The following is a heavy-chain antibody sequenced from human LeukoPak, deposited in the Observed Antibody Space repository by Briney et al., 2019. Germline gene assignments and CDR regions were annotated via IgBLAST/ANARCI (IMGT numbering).Heavy chain of an antibody. Sequence: GGSLRLSCAASGFTFSSYWMHWVRQAPGKGLVWVSRIKSDGSVTSYADSVKGRFTISRDNAKNSLYLQMNSLRAEDTAVYYCARDVPPRYSGWYWFDPWGQGTLVTVSS. J-gene: IGHJ5*02. D-gene: IGHD6-19*01. CDR3: ARDVPPRYSGWYWFDP. CDR2: IKSDGSVT. V-gene: IGHV3-74*01. CDR1: GFTFSSYW.